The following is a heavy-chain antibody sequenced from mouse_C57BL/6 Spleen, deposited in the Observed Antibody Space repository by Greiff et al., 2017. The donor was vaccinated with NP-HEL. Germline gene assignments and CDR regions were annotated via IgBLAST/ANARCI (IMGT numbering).Heavy chain of an antibody. CDR3: ARSKGYYGNYNYAMDY. J-gene: IGHJ4*01. V-gene: IGHV1-64*01. D-gene: IGHD2-1*01. Sequence: VQLQQPGAELVKPGASVKLSCKASGYTFTSYWMHWVKQRPGQGLEWIGMIHPNSGSTNYNEKFKSKATLTVDKSSSTAYMQHSSLTSEDSAVYYCARSKGYYGNYNYAMDYWGQGTSVTVSS. CDR2: IHPNSGST. CDR1: GYTFTSYW.